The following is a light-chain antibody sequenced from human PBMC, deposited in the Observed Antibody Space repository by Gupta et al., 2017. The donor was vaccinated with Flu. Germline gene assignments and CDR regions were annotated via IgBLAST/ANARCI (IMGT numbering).Light chain of an antibody. J-gene: IGKJ4*01. V-gene: IGKV3-15*01. CDR3: QQYNYWPPIT. CDR1: QSVSSN. CDR2: GAS. Sequence: ELVKTQPPATLSVSPGERASLPCMAIQSVSSNLAWYQQKPGQAPRLLIYGASTRATAIPARFSGSGPGTEFTLTISSLQSEDFAVYYCQQYNYWPPITFGGGTKVEIK.